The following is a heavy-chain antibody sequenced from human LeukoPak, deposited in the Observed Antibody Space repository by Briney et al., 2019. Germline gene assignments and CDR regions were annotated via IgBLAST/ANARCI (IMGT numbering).Heavy chain of an antibody. J-gene: IGHJ4*02. Sequence: PGGSLRLSCAVSGFTFSNAWMTWFRQAPGQGLQWVSAVGTSADTYYADSVRGRFTISRDNAKNSLYLQMNSLRAEDTALYYCARGGSYGGYHSYWGQGTLVTVSS. CDR2: VGTSADT. D-gene: IGHD4-23*01. V-gene: IGHV3-69-1*01. CDR1: GFTFSNAW. CDR3: ARGGSYGGYHSY.